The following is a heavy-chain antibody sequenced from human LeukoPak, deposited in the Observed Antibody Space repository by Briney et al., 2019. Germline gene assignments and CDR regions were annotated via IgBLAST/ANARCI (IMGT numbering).Heavy chain of an antibody. D-gene: IGHD3-9*01. J-gene: IGHJ6*02. CDR3: ARDPGAVLRYFDWSLSGIDV. CDR2: IFFDGSEA. V-gene: IGHV3-30-3*01. CDR1: GVTFRNYA. Sequence: GGSLRLSCAASGVTFRNYAMHWVRQAPGKGLEWVAVIFFDGSEAFYEDSVRGRFTISRDNSKDTLYLQVDSLRTEGTAVYYCARDPGAVLRYFDWSLSGIDVWGQGTTVTVSS.